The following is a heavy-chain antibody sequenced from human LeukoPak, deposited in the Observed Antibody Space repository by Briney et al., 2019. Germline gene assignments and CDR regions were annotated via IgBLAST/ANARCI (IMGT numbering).Heavy chain of an antibody. CDR2: INHSGST. CDR1: GGSFSGYY. J-gene: IGHJ2*01. CDR3: ARRRFVRYFDL. Sequence: SETLSLTCAVYGGSFSGYYWSWIRQPPGKGLEWIGEINHSGSTNYNPSLKSRVTISVDTSKNQFSLKLSSVTAADTAVYYCARRRFVRYFDLWGRGTLVTVSS. V-gene: IGHV4-34*01. D-gene: IGHD3-10*01.